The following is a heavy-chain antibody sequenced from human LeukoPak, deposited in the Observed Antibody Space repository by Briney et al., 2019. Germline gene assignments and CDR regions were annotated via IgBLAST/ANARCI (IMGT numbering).Heavy chain of an antibody. CDR1: GGSISSDY. Sequence: SETLSLTCTVSGGSISSDYRNWIRQPPGKGLEWIGNVYYTGSTIYSPSLDSRVTISIDTSKTQFSLRLTSVTAADTAVYYCARRTTYYDLYGYYYYIDVWGKGTTVTVSS. V-gene: IGHV4-59*08. CDR3: ARRTTYYDLYGYYYYIDV. J-gene: IGHJ6*03. D-gene: IGHD3-3*01. CDR2: VYYTGST.